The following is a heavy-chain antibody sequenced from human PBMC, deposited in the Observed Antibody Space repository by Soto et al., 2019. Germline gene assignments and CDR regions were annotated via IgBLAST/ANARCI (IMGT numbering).Heavy chain of an antibody. Sequence: PSETLSLTCTVSGGSISNYYWSWIRQPPGKGLEWIGYIYYSGSTNYNPSLKSRVTISVDTSKNQFSLKLSSVTAADTAVYYCARDHHYDILTGPLKEGFDPWGQGTQVTVSS. CDR2: IYYSGST. CDR1: GGSISNYY. D-gene: IGHD3-9*01. J-gene: IGHJ5*02. V-gene: IGHV4-59*01. CDR3: ARDHHYDILTGPLKEGFDP.